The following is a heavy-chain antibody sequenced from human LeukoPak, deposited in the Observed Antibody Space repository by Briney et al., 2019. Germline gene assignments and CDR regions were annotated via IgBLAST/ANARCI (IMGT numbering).Heavy chain of an antibody. Sequence: PSETLSLTCTVSGGSISSYYWSWIRQPPGKGLEWIGYIYYSGSTNYNPSLKSRVTISVDTSKNQFSLKLSSVTAADTAVYYCARGGGSGSHYNKWAHYWGQGTLVTVSS. CDR2: IYYSGST. CDR1: GGSISSYY. D-gene: IGHD3-10*01. V-gene: IGHV4-59*01. CDR3: ARGGGSGSHYNKWAHY. J-gene: IGHJ4*02.